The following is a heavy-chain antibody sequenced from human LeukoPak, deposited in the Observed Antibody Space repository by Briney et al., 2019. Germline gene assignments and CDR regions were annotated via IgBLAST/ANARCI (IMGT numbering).Heavy chain of an antibody. J-gene: IGHJ4*02. V-gene: IGHV4-34*01. D-gene: IGHD3-10*01. CDR1: GGSFSGYY. Sequence: SETLSLTCAVYGGSFSGYYWSWIRQPPGKGLEWIGGINHSGSTNYNPSLKSRVTISVDTSKNQFSLKLSSVTAADTAVYYCARGLSPRINMVRGVRPPFRGVFDYWGQGTLVTVSS. CDR3: ARGLSPRINMVRGVRPPFRGVFDY. CDR2: INHSGST.